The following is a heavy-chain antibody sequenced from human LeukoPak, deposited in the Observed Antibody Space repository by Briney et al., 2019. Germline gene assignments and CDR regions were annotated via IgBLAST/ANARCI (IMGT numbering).Heavy chain of an antibody. CDR2: IYYSGST. D-gene: IGHD3-22*01. CDR1: RGSISSYY. CDR3: ARVRVSSGSHPWYFDY. J-gene: IGHJ4*02. V-gene: IGHV4-59*01. Sequence: SETLSLTCTVSRGSISSYYWSWIRQPPGHGLEWIGYIYYSGSTDYNPSLKSRVNISVDTSKNQFSLKLSSVTAADTAVYYCARVRVSSGSHPWYFDYWGQGTLVSVSS.